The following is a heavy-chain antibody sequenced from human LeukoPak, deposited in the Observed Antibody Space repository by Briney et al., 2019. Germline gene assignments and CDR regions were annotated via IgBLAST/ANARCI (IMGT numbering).Heavy chain of an antibody. J-gene: IGHJ5*02. CDR1: GYTSTSYD. Sequence: ASVKVSCKASGYTSTSYDINWVRRATGQGLEWMGWMNPNSGNTGYAQKFQGRVTMTRNTSISTAYMELSSLRSEGTAVYYCARSIQLWLLFDPWGQGTLVTVSS. CDR3: ARSIQLWLLFDP. V-gene: IGHV1-8*01. D-gene: IGHD5-18*01. CDR2: MNPNSGNT.